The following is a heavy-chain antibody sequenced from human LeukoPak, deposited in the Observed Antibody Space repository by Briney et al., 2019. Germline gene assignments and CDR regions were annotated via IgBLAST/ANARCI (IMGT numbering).Heavy chain of an antibody. D-gene: IGHD3-10*01. Sequence: AGTLRLSCAASGFTFSNAWMSWVRQAPGKGLEWVGRIKSKSNGGTTNYAAPVKGRITISRDDSKNTLYMQVNSLKTEDTAVYYCTTGGFGENNWFDPWGQGTLVTVSS. CDR2: IKSKSNGGTT. CDR3: TTGGFGENNWFDP. J-gene: IGHJ5*02. CDR1: GFTFSNAW. V-gene: IGHV3-15*01.